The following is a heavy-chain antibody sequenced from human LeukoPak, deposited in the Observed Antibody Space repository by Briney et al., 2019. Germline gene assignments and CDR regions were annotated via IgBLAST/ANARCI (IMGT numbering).Heavy chain of an antibody. CDR2: IYYNGST. V-gene: IGHV4-30-4*01. CDR3: ARNNYGDSHFDY. D-gene: IGHD4-17*01. Sequence: SETLSLTCTVSGGSISSGDYYWSWIRQPPGKGLEWIGYIYYNGSTYYNPSLKSRVPISVDTSKNQFSLKLSSVTAADTAVYYCARNNYGDSHFDYWGQGTLVTVSS. J-gene: IGHJ4*02. CDR1: GGSISSGDYY.